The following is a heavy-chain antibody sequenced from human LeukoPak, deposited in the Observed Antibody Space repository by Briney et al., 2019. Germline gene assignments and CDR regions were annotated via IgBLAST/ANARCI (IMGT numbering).Heavy chain of an antibody. CDR3: ARVESTEGGSWYREFDY. CDR1: GYTFSGYH. CDR2: INPNSGGT. J-gene: IGHJ4*02. Sequence: ASVKVSCKASGYTFSGYHIHWMRQAPGQGLEWMAWINPNSGGTSYAQRFQGRVTTTRDTSISTVYMELSSLGSDDTAMYYCARVESTEGGSWYREFDYWGQGTLVTVSS. D-gene: IGHD6-13*01. V-gene: IGHV1-2*02.